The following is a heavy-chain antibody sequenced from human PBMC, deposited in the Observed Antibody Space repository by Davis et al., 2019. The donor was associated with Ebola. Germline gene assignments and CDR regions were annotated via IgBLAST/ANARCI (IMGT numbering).Heavy chain of an antibody. CDR3: AKEGIVVVPAALPNWFDP. CDR1: GFTFSSYA. V-gene: IGHV3-23*01. J-gene: IGHJ5*02. Sequence: GESLKIFCAASGFTFSSYAMSWVRQAPGKGLEWVSAISGSGGSTYYADSVKGRFTISRDNSKNTLYLQMNSPRAEDTAVYYCAKEGIVVVPAALPNWFDPWGQGTLVTVSS. CDR2: ISGSGGST. D-gene: IGHD2-2*01.